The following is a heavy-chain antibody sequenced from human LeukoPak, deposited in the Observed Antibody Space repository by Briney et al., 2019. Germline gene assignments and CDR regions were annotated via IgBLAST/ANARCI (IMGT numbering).Heavy chain of an antibody. Sequence: ASVTVCCKAAGYTFTSYGISWVREAPAQGLEWMGWISAYNGNTNYAQQLQGRVTMSTDTSTSTAYVELRSLRSDDTAVYYCARYYYDSSGHPYYFDYWGQGTLVTVSS. D-gene: IGHD3-22*01. CDR1: GYTFTSYG. J-gene: IGHJ4*02. V-gene: IGHV1-18*01. CDR3: ARYYYDSSGHPYYFDY. CDR2: ISAYNGNT.